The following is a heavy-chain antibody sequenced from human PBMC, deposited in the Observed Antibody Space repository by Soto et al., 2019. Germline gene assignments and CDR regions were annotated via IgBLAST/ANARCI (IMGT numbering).Heavy chain of an antibody. Sequence: SETLSRTCAVYGGSFSGYYWSWIRHPPGKGLGWIGEINHSGSTNYNPSLKSRVTISVDTSKNQFSLKLSSVTAADTAVYYCARSSRHHYYDTSGYYRGRAFDIWGQGTMVTVSS. CDR1: GGSFSGYY. V-gene: IGHV4-34*01. CDR3: ARSSRHHYYDTSGYYRGRAFDI. CDR2: INHSGST. J-gene: IGHJ3*02. D-gene: IGHD3-22*01.